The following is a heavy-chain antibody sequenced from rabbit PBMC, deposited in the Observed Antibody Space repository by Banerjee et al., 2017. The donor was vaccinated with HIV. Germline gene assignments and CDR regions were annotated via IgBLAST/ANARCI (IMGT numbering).Heavy chain of an antibody. D-gene: IGHD7-1*01. J-gene: IGHJ6*01. CDR1: GFSFSNSDY. CDR3: ARDTGTSFSSYGMDL. CDR2: IAGDSSGFT. V-gene: IGHV1S40*01. Sequence: QSLEESGGDLVKPGASLTLTCTASGFSFSNSDYMCWVRQAPGKGLEWISCIAGDSSGFTYSATWAKGRFTCSKTSSTTVTLQMTSLTVADTATYFCARDTGTSFSSYGMDLRGQGTLVTVS.